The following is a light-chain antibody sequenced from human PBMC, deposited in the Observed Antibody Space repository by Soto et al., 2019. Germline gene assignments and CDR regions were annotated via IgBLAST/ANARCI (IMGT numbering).Light chain of an antibody. CDR3: QQYGSSRGIT. J-gene: IGKJ5*01. Sequence: EIVLTQSPLSLPVTPGEPASISCRSSQSLLHSNGYNYVDWYQQKPGQAPRLLIYGASSRATGIPDRFSGSGSGTDFTLTISRLEPEDFAVYYCQQYGSSRGITFGQGTRLEI. CDR2: GAS. V-gene: IGKV3-20*01. CDR1: QSLLHSNGYNY.